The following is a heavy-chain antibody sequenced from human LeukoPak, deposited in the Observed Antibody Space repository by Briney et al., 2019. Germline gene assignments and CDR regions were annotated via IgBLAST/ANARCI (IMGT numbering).Heavy chain of an antibody. CDR2: IYHSGST. J-gene: IGHJ6*03. Sequence: PSETLSLTCAVYGGSFSGYYWSWIRQPPGKRLEWIGEIYHSGSTNYNPSLKSRVTISVDKSKNQFSLELSSVTAAETAVYYCARPYYYYMDVWGKGTAVTVSS. V-gene: IGHV4-34*01. CDR3: ARPYYYYMDV. CDR1: GGSFSGYY.